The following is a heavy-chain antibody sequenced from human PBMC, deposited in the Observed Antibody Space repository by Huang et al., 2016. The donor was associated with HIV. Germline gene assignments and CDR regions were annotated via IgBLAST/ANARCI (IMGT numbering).Heavy chain of an antibody. CDR3: ARGQGGYYYYYMDV. CDR1: GGSFSGYY. J-gene: IGHJ6*03. Sequence: QVQLQQWGAGLLRPSETLSLTCAVYGGSFSGYYGTGIRQPPGKGLEWIGEINHSESTNYNPSLKNRVTISVDTSRNQFSLTLTSVTAADTAVYYCARGQGGYYYYYMDVWGKGTTVTVSS. V-gene: IGHV4-34*01. CDR2: INHSEST.